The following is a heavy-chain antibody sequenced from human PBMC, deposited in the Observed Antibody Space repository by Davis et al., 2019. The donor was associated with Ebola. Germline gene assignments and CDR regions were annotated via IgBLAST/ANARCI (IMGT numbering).Heavy chain of an antibody. Sequence: PGGSLRLSCKASGYSFTSYWISWVRQMPGKGLEWMGRIDPSDSYTNYSPSFQGHVTISADKSISTAYLQWSSLKASDTAMYYCARLPGDRGPLDYWGQGTLVTVSS. CDR1: GYSFTSYW. V-gene: IGHV5-10-1*01. J-gene: IGHJ4*02. CDR3: ARLPGDRGPLDY. D-gene: IGHD7-27*01. CDR2: IDPSDSYT.